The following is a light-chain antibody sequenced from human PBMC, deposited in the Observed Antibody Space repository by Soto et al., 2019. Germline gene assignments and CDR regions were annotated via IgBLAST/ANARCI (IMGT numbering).Light chain of an antibody. CDR1: QSVSSNY. J-gene: IGKJ2*01. CDR3: QQYGRSPYS. V-gene: IGKV3-20*01. Sequence: EIVLTQSPGTLSLSLGERVTLSCRASQSVSSNYLAWYQQTPGQAPRLLIYGVSSRATGIPDRFTGSGSGRDFALTISRLEPEDFAVYYCQQYGRSPYSFGQGTKLEIK. CDR2: GVS.